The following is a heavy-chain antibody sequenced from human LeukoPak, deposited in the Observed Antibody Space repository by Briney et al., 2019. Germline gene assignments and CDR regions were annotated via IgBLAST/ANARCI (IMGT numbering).Heavy chain of an antibody. D-gene: IGHD6-13*01. J-gene: IGHJ4*02. Sequence: SETLSLTCAVYGGSFSGYYWSWIRQPPGKGLEWIGEINHSGSTNYNPSLKSRVTISVDKSKNQFSLKLSSVTAADTAVYYCASLNIAAAGTGGASFDYWGQGTLVTVSS. CDR2: INHSGST. V-gene: IGHV4-34*01. CDR3: ASLNIAAAGTGGASFDY. CDR1: GGSFSGYY.